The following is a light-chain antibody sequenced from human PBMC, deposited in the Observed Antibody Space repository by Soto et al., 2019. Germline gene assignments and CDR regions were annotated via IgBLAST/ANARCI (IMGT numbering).Light chain of an antibody. CDR2: GAS. V-gene: IGKV3-20*01. Sequence: VLSQSPCAVSLSPGERATLSCRASQTVISSYLAWYQQEPGQAPRLLIYGASTRATGIPDRFSGSGSGTDFTLTISRLEPEDFAVYYCQQYGDSPLPFGGGTKVDI. CDR3: QQYGDSPLP. CDR1: QTVISSY. J-gene: IGKJ4*01.